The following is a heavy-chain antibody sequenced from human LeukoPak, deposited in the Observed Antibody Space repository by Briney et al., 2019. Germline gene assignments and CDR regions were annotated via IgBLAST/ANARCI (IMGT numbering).Heavy chain of an antibody. Sequence: SETLSLTCTVYGGSFSGYYWGWIRQSPGKGLEWIGEINDSGSSNSNPSLKSRLTMSLDTSKNHFSLKLSSVTAADAAVYYCVRIYGSGGYPPYYYHGMDVWGEGTTVTVSS. J-gene: IGHJ6*04. CDR1: GGSFSGYY. CDR3: VRIYGSGGYPPYYYHGMDV. V-gene: IGHV4-34*01. D-gene: IGHD3-10*01. CDR2: INDSGSS.